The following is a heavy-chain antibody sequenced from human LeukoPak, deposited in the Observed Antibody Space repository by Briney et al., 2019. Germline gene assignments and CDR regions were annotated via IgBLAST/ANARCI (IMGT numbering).Heavy chain of an antibody. Sequence: GGSLRLSCAASGLTFSSYSMNWVRQAPGKGLEWVSSISSSSYIYYADSVKGRFTISRDNAKNSLYLQMNSLRAEDTAVYYCARTRGINWNRGSFDYWGQGTLVTVSS. CDR2: ISSSSYI. V-gene: IGHV3-21*01. CDR3: ARTRGINWNRGSFDY. CDR1: GLTFSSYS. J-gene: IGHJ4*02. D-gene: IGHD1-20*01.